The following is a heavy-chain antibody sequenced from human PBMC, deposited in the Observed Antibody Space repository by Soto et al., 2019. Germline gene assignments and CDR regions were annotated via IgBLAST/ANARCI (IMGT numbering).Heavy chain of an antibody. J-gene: IGHJ6*02. D-gene: IGHD1-26*01. Sequence: QVQLVQSGAEVKKPGSSVKVSCKASGGTFSSYAISWVRQAPGQGLEWMGGIIPIFGTANYAQKFQGRVTITADESTSTAYMELSSLRSEDTAVYYCASERWELLMSYYGMDVWGQGTTVTVSS. CDR3: ASERWELLMSYYGMDV. CDR2: IIPIFGTA. V-gene: IGHV1-69*12. CDR1: GGTFSSYA.